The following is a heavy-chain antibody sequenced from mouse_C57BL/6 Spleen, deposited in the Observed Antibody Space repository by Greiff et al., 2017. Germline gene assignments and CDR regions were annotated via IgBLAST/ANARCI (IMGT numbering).Heavy chain of an antibody. CDR2: INPYNGGT. V-gene: IGHV1-19*01. CDR3: ARKGGYGYWYFDV. Sequence: VQLKESGPVLVKPGASVKMSCKASGYTFTDYYMNWVKQSHGKSLEWIGVINPYNGGTSYNQKFKGKATLTVDKSSSTAYMELNSLTSEDSAVYYCARKGGYGYWYFDVWGTGTTVTVSS. CDR1: GYTFTDYY. J-gene: IGHJ1*03. D-gene: IGHD1-1*02.